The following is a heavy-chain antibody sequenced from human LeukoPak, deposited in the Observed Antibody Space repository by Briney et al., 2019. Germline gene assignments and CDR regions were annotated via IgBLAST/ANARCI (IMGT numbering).Heavy chain of an antibody. V-gene: IGHV1-2*02. CDR2: INPNSGGT. CDR1: GYTFTSYY. J-gene: IGHJ4*02. Sequence: GASVKVSCKASGYTFTSYYIYWVRQAPGQGLEWMGWINPNSGGTKYAQKFQGRVTMTRDASISTAYMELSSLRSEDTAVYYCARGGDGGNSDRFDYWGRGTLVTVSS. CDR3: ARGGDGGNSDRFDY. D-gene: IGHD4-23*01.